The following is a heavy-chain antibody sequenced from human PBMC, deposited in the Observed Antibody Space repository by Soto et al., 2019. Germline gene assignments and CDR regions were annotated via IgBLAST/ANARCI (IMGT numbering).Heavy chain of an antibody. D-gene: IGHD6-13*01. Sequence: SVKVSCKASGGTFSSYAISWVRQAPGQGLEWMGGIIPIFGTANYAQKFQGRVTITADESTSTAYMELSSLRSEDTAVYYCARSSAAGTDEKPSGYGMDVWGQGTTVTVSS. V-gene: IGHV1-69*13. J-gene: IGHJ6*02. CDR2: IIPIFGTA. CDR3: ARSSAAGTDEKPSGYGMDV. CDR1: GGTFSSYA.